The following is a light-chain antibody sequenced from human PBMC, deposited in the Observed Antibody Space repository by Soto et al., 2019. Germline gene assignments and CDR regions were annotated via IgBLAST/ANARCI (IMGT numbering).Light chain of an antibody. V-gene: IGLV2-8*01. CDR1: SSDVGGYNY. Sequence: QSALTKPPSASGSPGQSVAISCTGTSSDVGGYNYVSWYQQHPGKAPKLMIYEVNKRPSGVPDRFSGSKSGNTASLTVSGLQAEDEADYYCSSYAGSSNVFGTGTQLTVL. J-gene: IGLJ6*01. CDR2: EVN. CDR3: SSYAGSSNV.